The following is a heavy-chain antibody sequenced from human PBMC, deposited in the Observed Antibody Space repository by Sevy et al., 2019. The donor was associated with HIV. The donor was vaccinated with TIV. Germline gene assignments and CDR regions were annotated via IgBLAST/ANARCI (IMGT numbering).Heavy chain of an antibody. CDR3: ARGAAKNFDY. V-gene: IGHV3-21*01. D-gene: IGHD6-13*01. J-gene: IGHJ4*02. CDR1: RFTFSSYS. Sequence: GGSLRLSCAASRFTFSSYSMNWVRQAPGKGLEWVSSISSSSSYIYYADSVKGRFTISRDNAKNSLYLQMNSLRAEDTAVYYCARGAAKNFDYWGQGTLVTVSS. CDR2: ISSSSSYI.